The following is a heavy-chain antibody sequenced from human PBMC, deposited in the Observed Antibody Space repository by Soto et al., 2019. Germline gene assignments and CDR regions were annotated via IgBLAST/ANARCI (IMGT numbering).Heavy chain of an antibody. CDR1: GFTFSTYW. J-gene: IGHJ4*02. V-gene: IGHV3-74*01. Sequence: EVQLVESGGGLVQPGGSLRLSCAASGFTFSTYWMHWVRQAPGKGLVWVSRINSDGSSTNYADSVKGRFTISRDNAENTLYLEISNLRAEDTAVYYCARDYYTRLGHCSGGGCPLDYWGQGTLVTVSS. CDR2: INSDGSST. CDR3: ARDYYTRLGHCSGGGCPLDY. D-gene: IGHD2-15*01.